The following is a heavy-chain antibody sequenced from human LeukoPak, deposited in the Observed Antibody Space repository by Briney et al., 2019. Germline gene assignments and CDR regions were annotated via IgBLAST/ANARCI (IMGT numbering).Heavy chain of an antibody. V-gene: IGHV1-18*01. D-gene: IGHD3-10*01. CDR1: GYTFTSYD. Sequence: ASVKVSCKASGYTFTSYDISWVRQAPGQGLEWMGWISAYNGNTNYAQKLQGRVTMTTDTSTSTAYMELRSLRSDDTAVYYCARVIGYYGSGTQDDYWGQGTLVTVSS. CDR2: ISAYNGNT. J-gene: IGHJ4*02. CDR3: ARVIGYYGSGTQDDY.